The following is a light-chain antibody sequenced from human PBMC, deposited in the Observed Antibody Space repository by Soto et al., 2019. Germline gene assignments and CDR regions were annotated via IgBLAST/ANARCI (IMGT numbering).Light chain of an antibody. Sequence: DIKIPQSPSSLSASVGDIVPTTCRASQGINSYLAWYQQKPGKVPNLLMYASSTLQSGVPSRFSGSGSGTEFTLTISSLQPEDVATYYCQKYGSAPITFGPGTRLEIK. J-gene: IGKJ5*01. CDR1: QGINSY. CDR2: ASS. V-gene: IGKV1-27*01. CDR3: QKYGSAPIT.